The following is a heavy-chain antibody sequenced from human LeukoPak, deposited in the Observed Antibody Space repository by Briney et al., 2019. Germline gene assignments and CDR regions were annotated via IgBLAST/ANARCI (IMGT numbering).Heavy chain of an antibody. CDR3: ATRDLSSGWVWFDP. V-gene: IGHV3-53*01. CDR1: GFTVSSNY. CDR2: IYSGGRT. Sequence: PGGSLRLSCAASGFTVSSNYMSWVRQAPGKGLEWVSVIYSGGRTYYADSVKGRFTISRDNSKNTLYLQMNSLRAEDTAVYYCATRDLSSGWVWFDPWGQGTLVTVSS. J-gene: IGHJ5*02. D-gene: IGHD6-19*01.